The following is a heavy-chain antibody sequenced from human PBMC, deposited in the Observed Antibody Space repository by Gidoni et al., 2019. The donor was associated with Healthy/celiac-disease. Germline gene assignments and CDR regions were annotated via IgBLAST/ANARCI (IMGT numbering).Heavy chain of an antibody. CDR3: AKSIAARPLNVYFDY. CDR1: GFSFSSYA. J-gene: IGHJ4*02. Sequence: EVQLLESGGGLVQPGGSLRLPCAAPGFSFSSYAMSWVRQAPGKGLEWVSAISGSGGSTYYADSVKGRFTISRDNSKNTLYLQMNSLRAEDTAVYYCAKSIAARPLNVYFDYWGQGTLVTVSS. CDR2: ISGSGGST. V-gene: IGHV3-23*01. D-gene: IGHD6-6*01.